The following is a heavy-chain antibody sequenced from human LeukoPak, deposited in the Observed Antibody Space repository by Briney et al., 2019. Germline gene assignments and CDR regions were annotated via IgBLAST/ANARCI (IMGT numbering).Heavy chain of an antibody. CDR2: IWYDGSNK. CDR1: GFTFSSYG. Sequence: GGSLRLSCAASGFTFSSYGMHWVRQAPGKGLEWVAVIWYDGSNKYYADPVRGRFTISRDNSKNTLYLQMNSLRAEDTAVYYCARTPTTRVYYFDYWGQGTLVTVSS. J-gene: IGHJ4*02. CDR3: ARTPTTRVYYFDY. V-gene: IGHV3-33*01. D-gene: IGHD2-2*01.